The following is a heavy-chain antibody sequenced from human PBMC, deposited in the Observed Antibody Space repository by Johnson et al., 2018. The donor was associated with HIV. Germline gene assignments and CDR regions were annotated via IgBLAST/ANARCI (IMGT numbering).Heavy chain of an antibody. CDR3: ARRGWELWTTQNAFDI. D-gene: IGHD1-26*01. J-gene: IGHJ3*02. CDR1: GFTFSSYG. Sequence: MLLVESGGGVVQPGGSLRLSCAASGFTFSSYGMHWVRQAPGKGLEWVANIKQDGGERYYVDSVKGRFTISRDNSKNTLYLQMNSLRAEDTALYYCARRGWELWTTQNAFDIWGQGTMVTVSS. V-gene: IGHV3-7*03. CDR2: IKQDGGER.